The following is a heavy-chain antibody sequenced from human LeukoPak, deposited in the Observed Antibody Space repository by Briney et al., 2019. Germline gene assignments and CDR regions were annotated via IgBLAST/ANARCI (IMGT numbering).Heavy chain of an antibody. D-gene: IGHD3-22*01. CDR3: ARYYYDSSGYHQGTNYFDY. CDR1: GGSISSSSYY. J-gene: IGHJ4*02. V-gene: IGHV4-39*07. CDR2: IYYSGST. Sequence: SETLSLTCTVSGGSISSSSYYWGWIRQPPGKGLEWIGSIYYSGSTYYNPSLRSRVTISVDTSKNQFSLKLSSVTAADTAVYYCARYYYDSSGYHQGTNYFDYWGRGTLVTVSS.